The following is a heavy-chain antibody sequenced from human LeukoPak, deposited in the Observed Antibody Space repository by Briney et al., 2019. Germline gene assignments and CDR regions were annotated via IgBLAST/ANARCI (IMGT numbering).Heavy chain of an antibody. D-gene: IGHD3-3*01. CDR3: ARLLGGDPYYMDV. CDR2: IYYSGST. J-gene: IGHJ6*03. V-gene: IGHV4-59*01. Sequence: SETLSLTCTFSGGSISTYYWSWIRQPPGKGLDWIGYIYYSGSTDYNPSLKSRVTISVDTSKNQFSLRLNSVTAADTAVYYCARLLGGDPYYMDVWGKGTTVTVSS. CDR1: GGSISTYY.